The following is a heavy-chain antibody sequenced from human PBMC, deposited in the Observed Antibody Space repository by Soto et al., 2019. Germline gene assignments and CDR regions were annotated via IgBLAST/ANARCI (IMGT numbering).Heavy chain of an antibody. CDR3: ARTDDYGDYGYYMDV. Sequence: LGESLKISCKGSGYSFTSYWIGWVRQMPGKGLEWMGIIYPGDSDTRYSPSFQGQVTISADKSISTAYLQWSSLKASDTAMYYCARTDDYGDYGYYMDVWGKGTTVTVSS. J-gene: IGHJ6*03. CDR2: IYPGDSDT. D-gene: IGHD4-17*01. V-gene: IGHV5-51*01. CDR1: GYSFTSYW.